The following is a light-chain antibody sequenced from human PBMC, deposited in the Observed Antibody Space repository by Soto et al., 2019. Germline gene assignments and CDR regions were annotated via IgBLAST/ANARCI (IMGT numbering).Light chain of an antibody. J-gene: IGLJ1*01. CDR2: DVA. CDR3: TSYTTSSTYV. V-gene: IGLV2-14*01. Sequence: QSALTQPASVSGSPGQSIAISCTGTSSDVGGYNYVSWYQQHPGKAPKLMLYDVAIRPSGVSDSFSGSKSGNTASLTISGLQAEDEADYYCTSYTTSSTYVFGTGTKVTVL. CDR1: SSDVGGYNY.